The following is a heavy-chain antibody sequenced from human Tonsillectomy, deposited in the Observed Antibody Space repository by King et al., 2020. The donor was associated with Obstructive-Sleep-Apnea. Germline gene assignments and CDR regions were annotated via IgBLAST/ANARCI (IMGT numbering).Heavy chain of an antibody. CDR2: IAYTGTTT. V-gene: IGHV3-30*18. CDR3: AKEEEEHGSSGWTFDH. CDR1: GFSFSTHG. D-gene: IGHD6-19*01. Sequence: VQLVESGGNVVQPGGSLRLSCAASGFSFSTHGMHWVRQAPGKGLEWVAVIAYTGTTTYYADSVKGRFTVSRDNSRDTLYLQMNSLRAEDTAVYYCAKEEEEHGSSGWTFDHWGQGTLVTVSS. J-gene: IGHJ4*02.